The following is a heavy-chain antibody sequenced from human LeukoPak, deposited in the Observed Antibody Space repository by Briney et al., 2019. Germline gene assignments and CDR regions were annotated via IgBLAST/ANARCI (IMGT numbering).Heavy chain of an antibody. D-gene: IGHD6-6*01. Sequence: SVNVSSTASGYTFNHNYLDWVRQAPGQGLGWRGWINPTSPATHSSHKLQGRVIMTSNSSIRTVYLEVNRLKPDDTAVYFCARVRDYSTSPFNWFDAWGQGTLVIVSS. CDR1: GYTFNHNY. V-gene: IGHV1-2*07. J-gene: IGHJ5*02. CDR3: ARVRDYSTSPFNWFDA. CDR2: INPTSPAT.